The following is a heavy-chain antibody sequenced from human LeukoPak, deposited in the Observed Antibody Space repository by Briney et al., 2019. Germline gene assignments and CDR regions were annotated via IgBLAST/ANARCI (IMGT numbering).Heavy chain of an antibody. CDR2: ISGSGGST. V-gene: IGHV3-23*01. Sequence: GGSLRLSCAASGFTFSSYAMSWVRQAPGKGPEWVSAISGSGGSTYYADSVKGRFTISRDNSKNTLYLQMNSLRSEDTAVYYCAPLRGIQLHGWFDPWGQGTLVTVSS. D-gene: IGHD5-24*01. CDR1: GFTFSSYA. CDR3: APLRGIQLHGWFDP. J-gene: IGHJ5*02.